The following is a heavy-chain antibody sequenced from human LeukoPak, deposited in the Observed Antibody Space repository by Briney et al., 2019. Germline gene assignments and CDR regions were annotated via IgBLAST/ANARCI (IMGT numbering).Heavy chain of an antibody. CDR3: AGDREILDYYYGMDV. CDR2: INPNSGGT. CDR1: GYTFTGYY. V-gene: IGHV1-2*02. D-gene: IGHD1-26*01. Sequence: ASVKVSCKASGYTFTGYYMHWVRQAPGQGLEWMGWINPNSGGTNYAQKFQGRVTMTRDTSISTAYMELSRLRSDDTAVYYCAGDREILDYYYGMDVWGQGTTVTVSS. J-gene: IGHJ6*02.